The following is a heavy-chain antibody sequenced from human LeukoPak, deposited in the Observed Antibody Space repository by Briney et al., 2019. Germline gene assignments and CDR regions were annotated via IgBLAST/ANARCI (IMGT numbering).Heavy chain of an antibody. J-gene: IGHJ6*03. D-gene: IGHD1-20*01. V-gene: IGHV3-30*02. CDR2: IRYDGSNK. Sequence: GGSLRLSCAASGFTFSSYGMHWVRQAPGKGLEWVAFIRYDGSNKYYADSVKGRFTISRDNSKNTLYLQMNGLRAEDTAVYYCAKDREGNNWNHYYYYMDVWGKGTTVTVSS. CDR3: AKDREGNNWNHYYYYMDV. CDR1: GFTFSSYG.